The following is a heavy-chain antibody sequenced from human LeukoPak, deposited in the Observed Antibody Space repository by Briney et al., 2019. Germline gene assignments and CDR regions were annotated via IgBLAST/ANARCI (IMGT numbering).Heavy chain of an antibody. D-gene: IGHD3-22*01. CDR3: ARVLGAMIGGPLGY. CDR2: VNHSGTT. V-gene: IGHV4-34*01. J-gene: IGHJ4*02. CDR1: GGSVNSGHHY. Sequence: PSEILSLSCTVSGGSVNSGHHYWIWIRQPPGKGLEWIGEVNHSGTTNYNPSLKSRVTISVDTSKNQFSLKLSSVTAADTAVYYCARVLGAMIGGPLGYWGQGTLVTVSS.